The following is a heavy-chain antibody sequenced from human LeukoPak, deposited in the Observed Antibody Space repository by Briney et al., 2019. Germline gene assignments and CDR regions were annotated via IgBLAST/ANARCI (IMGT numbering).Heavy chain of an antibody. V-gene: IGHV3-74*01. J-gene: IGHJ4*02. CDR2: INTDGSST. CDR3: ARAVGATTFVDY. CDR1: GFTFSSYA. Sequence: GGSLRLSCAASGFTFSSYAMSWVRQAPGKGLQWVSRINTDGSSTSYADSVKGRFTISRDNAKNTLYLQMNSLRAEDTAVYYCARAVGATTFVDYWGQGTLVTVSS. D-gene: IGHD1-26*01.